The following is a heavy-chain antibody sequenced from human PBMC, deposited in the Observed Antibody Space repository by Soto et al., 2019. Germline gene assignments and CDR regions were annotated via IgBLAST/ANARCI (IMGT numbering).Heavy chain of an antibody. CDR1: GFTFSSFA. J-gene: IGHJ4*02. D-gene: IGHD5-18*01. Sequence: VGSLRLSCAASGFTFSSFALSWVRQAPGKGLEWVSAISGSGDDTDYADSVKGRFTISRDNSKNTLYLQMNSLRAEDTAVYYCAGPGYSSQDYWGQGALVTVSS. CDR3: AGPGYSSQDY. CDR2: ISGSGDDT. V-gene: IGHV3-23*01.